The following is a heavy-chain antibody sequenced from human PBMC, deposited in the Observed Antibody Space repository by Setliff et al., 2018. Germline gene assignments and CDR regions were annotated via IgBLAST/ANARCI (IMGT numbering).Heavy chain of an antibody. CDR3: VRVEAGYCSSTSCYVVGAFDI. J-gene: IGHJ3*02. Sequence: SETLSLTCAVYGGSFSGYSWSWIRQPPGKGLEWIGKINHSGSTNYNPSLKSRVTISIDTSKNQFSLKLSSVTAADTAVYYCVRVEAGYCSSTSCYVVGAFDIWGQGTMVTVSS. V-gene: IGHV4-34*01. CDR2: INHSGST. D-gene: IGHD2-2*03. CDR1: GGSFSGYS.